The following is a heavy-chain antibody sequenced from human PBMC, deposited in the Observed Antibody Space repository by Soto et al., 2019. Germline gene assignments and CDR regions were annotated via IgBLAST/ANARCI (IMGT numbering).Heavy chain of an antibody. Sequence: SVKVSCKASGGTFSSYAISWVRQAPGQGLERMGGIIPIFGTANYAQKFQGRVTITADESTSTAYMELSSLRSEDTAVYYCARAGMAARGYYYDSSGYYGFDYWGQGTLVTVSS. J-gene: IGHJ4*02. V-gene: IGHV1-69*13. CDR3: ARAGMAARGYYYDSSGYYGFDY. CDR1: GGTFSSYA. CDR2: IIPIFGTA. D-gene: IGHD3-22*01.